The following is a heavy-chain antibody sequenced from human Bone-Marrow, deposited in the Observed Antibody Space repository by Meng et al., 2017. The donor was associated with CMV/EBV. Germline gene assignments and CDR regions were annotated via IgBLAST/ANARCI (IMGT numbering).Heavy chain of an antibody. V-gene: IGHV3-23*01. CDR2: ISGSGGAT. CDR3: VLDSSYYDSSRPRFDH. D-gene: IGHD3-22*01. CDR1: GFTFSDYP. J-gene: IGHJ4*02. Sequence: GESLKISCGGSGFTFSDYPMSWVRQAPGKGLEWVSGISGSGGATYYADSVKGRFTMSRDNSKNTLYLQMNSLRAEDTAAYYCVLDSSYYDSSRPRFDHWGQGTLVAVSS.